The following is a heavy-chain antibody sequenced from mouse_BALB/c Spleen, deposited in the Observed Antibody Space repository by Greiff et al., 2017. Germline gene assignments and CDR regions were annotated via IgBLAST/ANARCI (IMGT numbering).Heavy chain of an antibody. CDR3: AREDYYRFDY. V-gene: IGHV3-6*02. Sequence: EVQLQQSGPGLVKPSQSLSLTCSVTGYSITSGYYWNWIRQFPGNKLEWMGYISYDGSNNYNPSLKNRISITRDTSKNQFFLKLNSVTTEDTATYYCAREDYYRFDYWGQGTTLTVSS. CDR2: ISYDGSN. D-gene: IGHD1-1*01. J-gene: IGHJ2*01. CDR1: GYSITSGYY.